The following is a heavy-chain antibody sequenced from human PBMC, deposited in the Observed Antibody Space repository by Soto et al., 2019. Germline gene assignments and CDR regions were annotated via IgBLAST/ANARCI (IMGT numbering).Heavy chain of an antibody. Sequence: PSETLSLTCTVSGGSISSYYWSWIRQPPGKGLEWIGYIYYSGSTNYNPSLKSRVTISVDTSKNQFSLKLSSVTAADTAVYYCARESSRTWYSSSFDYWGQGTLVTVSS. V-gene: IGHV4-59*01. J-gene: IGHJ4*02. CDR2: IYYSGST. CDR3: ARESSRTWYSSSFDY. CDR1: GGSISSYY. D-gene: IGHD6-6*01.